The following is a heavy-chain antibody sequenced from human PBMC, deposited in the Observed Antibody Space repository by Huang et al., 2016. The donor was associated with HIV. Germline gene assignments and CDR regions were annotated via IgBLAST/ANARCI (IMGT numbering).Heavy chain of an antibody. CDR2: IIHPGKG. J-gene: IGHJ6*02. CDR3: ARVPTPSYYDFWSLSSSEEDVYSFGTDV. V-gene: IGHV4-34*12. CDR1: GGSFSHYY. Sequence: QVRLQPWGAGLLKPSETLSLTCAVYGGSFSHYYWSWVRQSPGKGLEWIGEIIHPGKGNYHPSLKSRVTISVDPSKNHFSLKLTSVTAADSAVYYCARVPTPSYYDFWSLSSSEEDVYSFGTDVWGQGTTVTVSS. D-gene: IGHD3-3*01.